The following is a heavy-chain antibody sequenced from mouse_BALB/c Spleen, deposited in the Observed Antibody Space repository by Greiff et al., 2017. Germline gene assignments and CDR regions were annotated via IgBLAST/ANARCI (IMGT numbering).Heavy chain of an antibody. CDR2: ISSGGSYT. J-gene: IGHJ4*01. CDR1: GFTFSSYA. D-gene: IGHD1-1*01. CDR3: ARLYLDCAMDY. V-gene: IGHV5-9-3*01. Sequence: EVKLMESGGGLVKPGGSLKLSCAASGFTFSSYAMSWVRQTPEKRLEWVATISSGGSYTYYPDSVKGRFTISRDNANNTLYLQMSSLRSEDTAMYYCARLYLDCAMDYWGQGTSVTVSS.